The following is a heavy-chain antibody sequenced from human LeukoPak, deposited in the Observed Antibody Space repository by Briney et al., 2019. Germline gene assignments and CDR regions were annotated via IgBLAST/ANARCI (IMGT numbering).Heavy chain of an antibody. J-gene: IGHJ3*02. CDR1: GGSISSGGYY. V-gene: IGHV4-31*03. CDR2: IYYSGST. D-gene: IGHD3-22*01. Sequence: SETLSLTCTVSGGSISSGGYYWSWIRQHPGKGLEWIGYIYYSGSTYYNPSLKSRVTISVDTSKNQFSLKLSSVTAADTAVYYCAGTNYYDSSDAFDIWGQGTMVTVSS. CDR3: AGTNYYDSSDAFDI.